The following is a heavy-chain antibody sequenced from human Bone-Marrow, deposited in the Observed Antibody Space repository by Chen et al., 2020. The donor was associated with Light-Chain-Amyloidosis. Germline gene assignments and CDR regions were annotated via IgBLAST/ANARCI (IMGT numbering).Heavy chain of an antibody. J-gene: IGHJ3*02. CDR3: ARTQDDFWGGAFDI. V-gene: IGHV6-1*01. CDR2: TYYRSKWYS. D-gene: IGHD3-3*01. Sequence: QVQLQQSGPGLVKPSQTLSLTCAISGASVFGGATGWTWVRQSPSRGLEWLGRTYYRSKWYSYYPTSVKSRITIRPDTSKNQFSLQLKSVSPEETALYYCARTQDDFWGGAFDIWGQGTVVTVSS. CDR1: GASVFGGATG.